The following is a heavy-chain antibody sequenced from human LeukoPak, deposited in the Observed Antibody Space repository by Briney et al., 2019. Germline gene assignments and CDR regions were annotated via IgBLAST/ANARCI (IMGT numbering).Heavy chain of an antibody. V-gene: IGHV6-1*01. Sequence: SQTLSLTCAISRDSVSSNSATWNWIRQSPSRGLEWLGRTYRRSKWSNDYAVSLRGRISINPDTSKNQFSLQLNSVTPEDTAVYYCARGYGGATDCWGQGTLVTVSS. J-gene: IGHJ4*02. CDR2: TYRRSKWSN. CDR3: ARGYGGATDC. D-gene: IGHD3-16*01. CDR1: RDSVSSNSAT.